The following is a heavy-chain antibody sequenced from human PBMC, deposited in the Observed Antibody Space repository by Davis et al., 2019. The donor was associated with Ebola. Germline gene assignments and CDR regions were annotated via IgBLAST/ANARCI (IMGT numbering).Heavy chain of an antibody. Sequence: GGSLRLSCAASGFTFSGSAMHWVRQASGQVLYWVGRIRSKANSYATAYAASVKGRFTISRDDSKNTAYLQMNSLKTEDTAVYYCTSSSWYGAEDYWGQGTLVTVSS. V-gene: IGHV3-73*01. J-gene: IGHJ4*02. D-gene: IGHD6-13*01. CDR2: IRSKANSYAT. CDR3: TSSSWYGAEDY. CDR1: GFTFSGSA.